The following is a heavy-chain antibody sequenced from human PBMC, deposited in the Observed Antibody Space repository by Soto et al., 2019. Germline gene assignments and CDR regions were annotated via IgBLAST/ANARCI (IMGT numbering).Heavy chain of an antibody. CDR2: IIPFFGTS. J-gene: IGHJ3*02. V-gene: IGHV1-69*12. D-gene: IGHD4-17*01. Sequence: QVQLVQSGAEVKKPGSSVKVSCKASGGNFRSESINWVRQAPGQGLEWMGGIIPFFGTSDYAQKFQGRLRITADESTTTAYMELSSLRSQDTAVYYCARGHDFGGNSDEYDICGQWTMVTVSP. CDR3: ARGHDFGGNSDEYDI. CDR1: GGNFRSES.